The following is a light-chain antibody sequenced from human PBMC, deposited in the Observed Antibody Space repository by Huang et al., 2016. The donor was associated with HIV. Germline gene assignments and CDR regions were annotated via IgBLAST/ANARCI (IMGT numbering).Light chain of an antibody. CDR3: QQYNKWPMYT. J-gene: IGKJ2*01. Sequence: EIVMTQSPATLSVSPGERATLSCRASQRVSSNLDWYQQKPGQAPRLLIYGASTRATCIPAMFSGSGSGTEFTLTISSLQSEDFAVYYCQQYNKWPMYTFGQGTKLEIK. CDR1: QRVSSN. V-gene: IGKV3-15*01. CDR2: GAS.